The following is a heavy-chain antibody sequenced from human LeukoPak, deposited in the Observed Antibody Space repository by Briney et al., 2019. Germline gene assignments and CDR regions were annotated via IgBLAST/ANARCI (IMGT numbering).Heavy chain of an antibody. CDR1: GGSISSSSYY. CDR3: ARLPSGSYSTWFDP. V-gene: IGHV4-39*01. Sequence: PSETLSLTCTVSGGSISSSSYYWGWIRQPPGKGLEWIGSIYYSGSTYYNPSLKSRVTISVDTSKNQFSLKLSSVTAADTAVYYCARLPSGSYSTWFDPWGQGTLVTVSS. CDR2: IYYSGST. D-gene: IGHD1-26*01. J-gene: IGHJ5*02.